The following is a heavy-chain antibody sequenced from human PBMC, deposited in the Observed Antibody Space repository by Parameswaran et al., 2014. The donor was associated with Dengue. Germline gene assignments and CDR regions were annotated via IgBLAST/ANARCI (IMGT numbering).Heavy chain of an antibody. CDR2: ISSNTIYI. D-gene: IGHD3-16*01. Sequence: VLQPPGKGLEWVSSISSNTIYIYYADSVKGRFTISRDNAKNSLSLQMNSLRAEDTAVYYCVRGLGPYDYFWGASYFDYWGQGTLVTVSS. J-gene: IGHJ4*02. CDR3: VRGLGPYDYFWGASYFDY. V-gene: IGHV3-21*01.